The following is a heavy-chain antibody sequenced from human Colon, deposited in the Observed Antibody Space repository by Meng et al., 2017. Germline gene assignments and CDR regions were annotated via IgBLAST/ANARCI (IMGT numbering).Heavy chain of an antibody. CDR1: GFAFSDYW. J-gene: IGHJ4*02. Sequence: EVQLVESGGGLVRPGESLRLSCAASGFAFSDYWMNWFRQAPGKGLEWMAKIKQDESEKTYVDSVKGRFAISRDNAKNSLYLQMDSLRDEDTALYYCVRGNSGPDYWGQGTLVTVSS. V-gene: IGHV3-7*01. CDR2: IKQDESEK. CDR3: VRGNSGPDY. D-gene: IGHD2/OR15-2a*01.